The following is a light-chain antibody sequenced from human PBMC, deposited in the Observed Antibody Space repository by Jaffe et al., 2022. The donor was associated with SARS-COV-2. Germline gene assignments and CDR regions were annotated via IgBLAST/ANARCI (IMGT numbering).Light chain of an antibody. CDR3: HSYTNTTTPWI. CDR2: EVT. V-gene: IGLV2-14*01. CDR1: SSDIGAYDH. J-gene: IGLJ2*01. Sequence: QSALTQPASVSGSPGQSITISCTGTSSDIGAYDHVSWFQQHPGRAPRLLIYEVTLRPSGISDRFSGSKSGNTASLTISGLRAEDDGYYYCHSYTNTTTPWIFGGGTKLSVL.